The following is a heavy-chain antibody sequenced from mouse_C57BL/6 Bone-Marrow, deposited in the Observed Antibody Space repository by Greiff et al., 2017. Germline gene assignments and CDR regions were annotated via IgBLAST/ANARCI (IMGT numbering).Heavy chain of an antibody. CDR2: IDPENGDT. J-gene: IGHJ3*01. CDR1: GFNFKDDY. Sequence: EVQLQQSGAELVRPGASVKLSCTASGFNFKDDYMHWVKQRPEQGLEWIGWIDPENGDTEYASKFQGKATITVDTSSNTAYLELCSLTSEDTAVYYFTRIAYWGQGTLVTVSA. V-gene: IGHV14-4*01. CDR3: TRIAY.